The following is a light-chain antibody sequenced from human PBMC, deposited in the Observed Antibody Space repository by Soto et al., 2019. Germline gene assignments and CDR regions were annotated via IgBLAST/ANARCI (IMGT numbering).Light chain of an antibody. CDR2: DVT. CDR1: SSDVGGYNY. V-gene: IGLV2-14*01. CDR3: SPYTSSSTVI. J-gene: IGLJ2*01. Sequence: QSALTQPASVSGSPGQSIAISCTGSSSDVGGYNYVSWYQQHSGKAPKLIIYDVTNRPSGVSDRFSGSKSGNTASLTISGLQAEDEAEYYCSPYTSSSTVIFGGGTKLTVL.